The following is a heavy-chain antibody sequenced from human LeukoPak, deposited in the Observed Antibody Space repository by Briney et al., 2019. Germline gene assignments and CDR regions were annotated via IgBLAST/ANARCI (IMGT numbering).Heavy chain of an antibody. V-gene: IGHV4-31*03. J-gene: IGHJ5*02. CDR1: GGSISSGGYY. CDR2: IYYSGST. Sequence: SEPLSLTCTVSGGSISSGGYYWSWIRQHPGKGLKWIGYIYYSGSTYYNPSLNSRLIISVDTSKNQFSLKLSSVTAADTAVYYCARGAPGVADWFDPWGQGTLVTVSS. D-gene: IGHD6-19*01. CDR3: ARGAPGVADWFDP.